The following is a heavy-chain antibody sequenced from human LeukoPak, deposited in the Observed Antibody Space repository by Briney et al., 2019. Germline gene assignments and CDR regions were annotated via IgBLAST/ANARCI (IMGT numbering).Heavy chain of an antibody. CDR2: IYYSGST. D-gene: IGHD3-16*01. V-gene: IGHV4-39*01. CDR1: GCTISSSRYY. CDR3: ARHYGPLFDY. J-gene: IGHJ4*02. Sequence: SETLSLTCTVSGCTISSSRYYWGWIRQPPGKGLEWIGSIYYSGSTYYNPSLKSRVTISEDTSKKQYFLKLSSVTAEDTAVYYCARHYGPLFDYWGQGTLVTVSS.